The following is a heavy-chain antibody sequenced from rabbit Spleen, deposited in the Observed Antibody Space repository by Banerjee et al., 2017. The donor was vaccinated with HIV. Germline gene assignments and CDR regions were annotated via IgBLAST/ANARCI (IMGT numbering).Heavy chain of an antibody. CDR2: IYTGTSNT. J-gene: IGHJ4*01. CDR3: ARGSAAMTMVITGFYLNL. CDR1: GFSFSDRDV. V-gene: IGHV1S45*01. Sequence: QEHLEESGGGLVKPETSLTLTCKASGFSFSDRDVMCWVRQAPGKGLEWIACIYTGTSNTYYASWAKGRFTISKTSSTTVTPQMTSLTAADTATYFCARGSAAMTMVITGFYLNLWGPGTLVTVS. D-gene: IGHD2-1*01.